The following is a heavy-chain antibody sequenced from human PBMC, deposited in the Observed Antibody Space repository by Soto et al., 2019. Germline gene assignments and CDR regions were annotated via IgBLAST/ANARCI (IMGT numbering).Heavy chain of an antibody. CDR2: ISGSGGST. CDR1: GFTFSSYA. J-gene: IGHJ5*01. V-gene: IGHV3-23*01. CDR3: ARDRCYDGTCYSASDS. D-gene: IGHD2-15*01. Sequence: GGSLRLSCAASGFTFSSYAMSWVRQAPGKGLEWVSAISGSGGSTYYADSVKGRFTISRDNSKNTLYLEMNSLRDEDTAVYYCARDRCYDGTCYSASDSWGQGTLVTVSS.